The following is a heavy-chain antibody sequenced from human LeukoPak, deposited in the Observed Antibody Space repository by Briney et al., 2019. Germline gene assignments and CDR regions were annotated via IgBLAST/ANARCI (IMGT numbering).Heavy chain of an antibody. Sequence: PSETLSLTCTVSGGSISSYYWSWIRQPPGKGLEWIGYIYYSGSTNCNPSLKSRVTISVDTSKNQFSLKLSSVTAADTAVYYCARQVGARWGQGTLVTVSS. J-gene: IGHJ4*02. CDR1: GGSISSYY. D-gene: IGHD1-26*01. CDR3: ARQVGAR. V-gene: IGHV4-59*08. CDR2: IYYSGST.